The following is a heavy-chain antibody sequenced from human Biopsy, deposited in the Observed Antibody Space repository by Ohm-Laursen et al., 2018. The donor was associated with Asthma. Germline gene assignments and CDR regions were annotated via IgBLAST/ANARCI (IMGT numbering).Heavy chain of an antibody. CDR1: GFTFRSYA. CDR3: ARQSGQDYGDSSGFDI. J-gene: IGHJ3*02. V-gene: IGHV3-30-3*01. CDR2: VSSDGHNK. Sequence: SLRLSCTASGFTFRSYAMHWVRQGPGKGLEWVALVSSDGHNKYYEDSVKGRFTISRDNSRSRLYLQINRLTVEDSAVYFCARQSGQDYGDSSGFDIWGQGTKVAVSS. D-gene: IGHD3-22*01.